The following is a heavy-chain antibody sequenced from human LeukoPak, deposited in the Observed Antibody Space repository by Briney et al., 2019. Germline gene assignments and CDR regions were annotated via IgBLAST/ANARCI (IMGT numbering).Heavy chain of an antibody. CDR1: GFTFSNYW. CDR3: ARDSNFNWFDP. D-gene: IGHD3-3*01. Sequence: GGSLRLSCAASGFTFSNYWMTWVRQAPGKGLEWVANIKQDGSEKNYGDSVKGRFTISRDNAKNSLYLQMNSLRAEDTAVYYCARDSNFNWFDPWGHGTLVSVSS. V-gene: IGHV3-7*01. J-gene: IGHJ5*02. CDR2: IKQDGSEK.